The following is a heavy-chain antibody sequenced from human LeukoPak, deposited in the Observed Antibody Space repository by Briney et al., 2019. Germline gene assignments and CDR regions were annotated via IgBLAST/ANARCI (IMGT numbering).Heavy chain of an antibody. D-gene: IGHD6-13*01. CDR2: INHSGST. CDR1: GGSFSGYY. J-gene: IGHJ4*02. Sequence: SETLSLTCAVYGGSFSGYYWSWIRQPPGKGLEWIGEINHSGSTNYNPSLKSRVTISVDTSKNQFSLKLSSVTAADTAVYYCARVYSSSWYRFPVVDYRGQGTLVTVSS. CDR3: ARVYSSSWYRFPVVDY. V-gene: IGHV4-34*01.